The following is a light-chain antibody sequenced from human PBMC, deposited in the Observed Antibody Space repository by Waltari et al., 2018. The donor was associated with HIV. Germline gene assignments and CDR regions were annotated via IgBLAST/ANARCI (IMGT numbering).Light chain of an antibody. CDR1: SSDVGGYNF. V-gene: IGLV2-14*01. CDR2: EVS. CDR3: SSYAGRNTLL. Sequence: QSALTQPASVSGSPGQSITISCTGTSSDVGGYNFVSWYQQHPGKAPKLMIYEVSNRPSGVSNRFSGSKSGNTASLTISGLQAEDEAHYYCSSYAGRNTLLFGGGTKLTVL. J-gene: IGLJ2*01.